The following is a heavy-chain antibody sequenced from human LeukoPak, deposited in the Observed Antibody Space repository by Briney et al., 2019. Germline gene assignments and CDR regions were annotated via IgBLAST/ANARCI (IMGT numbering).Heavy chain of an antibody. CDR3: ARDCSSTSCYSWHYYYYGMDV. Sequence: ASVKVSCKASGGTFSSYAISWVRQAPGQGLEWMGGIIPMFGTANYAQKFQGRVTITADKSTSTAYMELSSLRSDDTAVCYCARDCSSTSCYSWHYYYYGMDVWGQGTTVTVSS. CDR2: IIPMFGTA. CDR1: GGTFSSYA. V-gene: IGHV1-69*06. D-gene: IGHD2-2*01. J-gene: IGHJ6*02.